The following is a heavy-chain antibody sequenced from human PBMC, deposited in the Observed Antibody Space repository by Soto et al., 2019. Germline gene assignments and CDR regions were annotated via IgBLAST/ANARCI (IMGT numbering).Heavy chain of an antibody. V-gene: IGHV1-2*02. D-gene: IGHD2-2*01. J-gene: IGHJ5*02. CDR2: INPNSGGT. Sequence: ASVKVSCKASGYTFTGYYMHWVRQAPGQGLEWMGWINPNSGGTNYAQKFQGRVTMTRDTSISTAYMELSRLRSDDTAVYYCAREGLGPDDLIVVVPAAMSWWFDPWGQGTLVTVSS. CDR3: AREGLGPDDLIVVVPAAMSWWFDP. CDR1: GYTFTGYY.